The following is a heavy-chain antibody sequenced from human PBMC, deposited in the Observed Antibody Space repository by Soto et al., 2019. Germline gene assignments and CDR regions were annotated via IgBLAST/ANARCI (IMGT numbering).Heavy chain of an antibody. D-gene: IGHD6-13*01. J-gene: IGHJ2*01. V-gene: IGHV3-23*01. CDR2: IGGDGGST. CDR3: AKAYSSIWSHWYFDL. Sequence: EVQLLESGGGLVQPGGSLRLSCAASGFTFSSYAMNWVRQAPGKGLEWVSLIGGDGGSTYYADSVRGRFTISRDNSKNTLYLQMNSLRAEDTAIYYCAKAYSSIWSHWYFDLWGLGTLLTVSS. CDR1: GFTFSSYA.